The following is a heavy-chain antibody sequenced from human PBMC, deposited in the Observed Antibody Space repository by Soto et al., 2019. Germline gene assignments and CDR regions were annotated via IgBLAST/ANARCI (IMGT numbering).Heavy chain of an antibody. J-gene: IGHJ6*02. V-gene: IGHV1-69*13. CDR3: ARDLKQQLVNNRYYYYCMDV. Sequence: GASVKVSGKASGGTFSSYAISWVRQAPGQGLEWMGGIIPIFGTANYAQKFQGRVTITAVESTSTAYMELSSLRSEDTAVYYCARDLKQQLVNNRYYYYCMDVWGQGTTVTVSS. CDR2: IIPIFGTA. CDR1: GGTFSSYA. D-gene: IGHD6-13*01.